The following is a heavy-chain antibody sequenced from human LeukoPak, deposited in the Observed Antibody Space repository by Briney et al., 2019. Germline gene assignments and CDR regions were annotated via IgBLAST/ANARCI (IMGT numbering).Heavy chain of an antibody. CDR3: TSVLPGYSSGWFD. J-gene: IGHJ4*02. CDR1: GFTFSGSA. Sequence: PGGSLRLSCAASGFTFSGSAMHWVRQASGKGLEWVGRIRSKANSYATAYAASVKGRFTISRDDSKNTAYLQINSLKTEDTAVYYCTSVLPGYSSGWFDWGQGTLVTDSS. V-gene: IGHV3-73*01. D-gene: IGHD6-19*01. CDR2: IRSKANSYAT.